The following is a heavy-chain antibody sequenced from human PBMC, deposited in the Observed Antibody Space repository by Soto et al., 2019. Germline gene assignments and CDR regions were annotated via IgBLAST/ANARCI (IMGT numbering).Heavy chain of an antibody. CDR3: ARSPYDILTGYSHYDY. D-gene: IGHD3-9*01. J-gene: IGHJ4*02. CDR2: IDPSDSYT. Sequence: HGESLKISCKGSGYSFTSYWISWVRQMPGKGLEWMGRIDPSDSYTNYSPSFQGHVTISADKSISTAYLQWSSLKASDTAMYYCARSPYDILTGYSHYDYWGQGTLVTVSS. V-gene: IGHV5-10-1*01. CDR1: GYSFTSYW.